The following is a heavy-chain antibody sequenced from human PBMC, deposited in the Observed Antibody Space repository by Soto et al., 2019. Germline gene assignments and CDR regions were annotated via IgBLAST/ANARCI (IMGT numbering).Heavy chain of an antibody. CDR1: GYTFTSYD. V-gene: IGHV1-8*01. J-gene: IGHJ6*03. CDR3: AIPPTIAARPAFYYYYYSMDV. D-gene: IGHD6-6*01. Sequence: QVQLEQSGAEVKKPGASVRVSCKASGYTFTSYDVNWVRQATGQGLEWMGWVNLNSGDTDYAQQFQGRITMTRNTSVSTAYMELSSLRSEDTAVYYCAIPPTIAARPAFYYYYYSMDVWGKGTTVTVSS. CDR2: VNLNSGDT.